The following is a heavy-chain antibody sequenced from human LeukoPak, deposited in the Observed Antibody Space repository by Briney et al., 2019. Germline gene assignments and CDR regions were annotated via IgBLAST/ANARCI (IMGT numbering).Heavy chain of an antibody. V-gene: IGHV3-23*01. CDR2: ISGSDGNT. CDR1: GFTFDNYA. D-gene: IGHD5-18*01. Sequence: GGSLRLSCAASGFTFDNYAMSWVRQAPGKGLEWVSSISGSDGNTYYADSVKGRFTISRDNSKNTVHLQMNSRRAEDTAVFYCARGLWLSLNYFDYWGQGTLVTV. CDR3: ARGLWLSLNYFDY. J-gene: IGHJ4*02.